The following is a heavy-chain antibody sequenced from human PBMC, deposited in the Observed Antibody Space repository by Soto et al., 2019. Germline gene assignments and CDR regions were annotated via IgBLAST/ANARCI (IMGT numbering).Heavy chain of an antibody. CDR3: ARERDSFDY. CDR1: GFTCTLHY. Sequence: QVQLVQSGAEVTEPGASVKVSCKTSGFTCTLHYIHWVRQAPGQGLEWVGMVNAGDGSATYAREFRDKVSMTWDTSTSTVYLDLNSLKSEDTAIYYCARERDSFDYWGQGTLVSVSP. CDR2: VNAGDGSA. V-gene: IGHV1-46*01. J-gene: IGHJ4*02. D-gene: IGHD3-22*01.